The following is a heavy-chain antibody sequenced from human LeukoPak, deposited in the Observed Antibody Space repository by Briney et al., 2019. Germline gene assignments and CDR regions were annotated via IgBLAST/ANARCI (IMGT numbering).Heavy chain of an antibody. Sequence: ASVKVSCKASGYTFTSYYMHWVRQAPGQGLEWMGWINPNSGGTNYAQKFQGRVTMTRDTSISTAYMELSRLRSDDTAVYYCVTDLLCSSTSCSDYWGQGTLVTVSS. J-gene: IGHJ4*02. V-gene: IGHV1-2*02. CDR1: GYTFTSYY. D-gene: IGHD2-2*01. CDR3: VTDLLCSSTSCSDY. CDR2: INPNSGGT.